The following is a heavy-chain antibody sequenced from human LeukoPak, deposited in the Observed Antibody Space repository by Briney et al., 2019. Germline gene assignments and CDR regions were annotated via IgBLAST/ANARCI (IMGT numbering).Heavy chain of an antibody. CDR1: GFIFGGYA. J-gene: IGHJ4*02. CDR3: ARAHSSSWNCFDY. Sequence: GGSRRLSCAASGFIFGGYAMNWVRQAPGKGLEWVSTVSVSGTTTFYADSVKGRFTISRDNAKNSLYLQMNSLRAEDTAVYYCARAHSSSWNCFDYWGQGTLVTVSS. D-gene: IGHD6-13*01. V-gene: IGHV3-48*01. CDR2: VSVSGTTT.